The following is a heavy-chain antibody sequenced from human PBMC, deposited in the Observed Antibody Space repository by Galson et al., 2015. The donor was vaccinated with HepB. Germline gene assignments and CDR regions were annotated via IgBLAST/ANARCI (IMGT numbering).Heavy chain of an antibody. J-gene: IGHJ3*02. CDR2: INPSGGST. V-gene: IGHV1-46*04. CDR3: ARDTYSGWAYDSSGSHAFDI. D-gene: IGHD3-22*01. CDR1: GYTFTSYY. Sequence: SVKVSCKASGYTFTSYYMHWVRQAPGQGLEWMGIINPSGGSTSYAQKLQGRVTMTRDTSTSTVYMELSSLRSEDTAVYYCARDTYSGWAYDSSGSHAFDIWGQGTMVTVSS.